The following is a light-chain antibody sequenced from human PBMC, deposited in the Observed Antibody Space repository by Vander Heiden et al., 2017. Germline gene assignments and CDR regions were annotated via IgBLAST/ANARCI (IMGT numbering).Light chain of an antibody. J-gene: IGLJ2*01. CDR2: FDD. CDR1: APNIGDNV. CDR3: ASWDDSLNGVV. Sequence: QSVLTQPPSVSEAPGQRVTMSCSGTAPNIGDNVVNWYQQLTGKAPTLLIYFDDPLASGVSDRFSGSRSGTTASLAISGLQSEDEADYYCASWDDSLNGVVFGGGTRLTVL. V-gene: IGLV1-36*01.